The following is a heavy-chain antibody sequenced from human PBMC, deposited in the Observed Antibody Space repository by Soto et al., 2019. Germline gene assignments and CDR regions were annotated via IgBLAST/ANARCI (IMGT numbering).Heavy chain of an antibody. CDR1: GYTFTGYY. J-gene: IGHJ6*02. CDR2: INPNSGGT. CDR3: ASVGDDCSSTSCKTVMDYYGMDV. V-gene: IGHV1-2*02. D-gene: IGHD2-2*01. Sequence: QVQLVQSGAEVKKPGASVKVSCKASGYTFTGYYMHWVRQAPGQGLEWMGWINPNSGGTNYAQKFQGRVTMTRDTSISTAYMELSRLRSDDTAVYYCASVGDDCSSTSCKTVMDYYGMDVWGQGTTVTVSS.